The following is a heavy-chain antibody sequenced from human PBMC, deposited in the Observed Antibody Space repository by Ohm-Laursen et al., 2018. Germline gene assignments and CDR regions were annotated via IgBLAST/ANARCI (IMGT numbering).Heavy chain of an antibody. Sequence: GTLSLTCSVSGGSISSYYWTWIRQPPGKGLEWIGYIYYSGSTNYNPSLKSRVTISVDTSKNQFSLKLSSVTAADTAVYYCARRTGPLYGMDVWGQGTTVTVSS. CDR1: GGSISSYY. CDR2: IYYSGST. V-gene: IGHV4-59*08. CDR3: ARRTGPLYGMDV. J-gene: IGHJ6*02.